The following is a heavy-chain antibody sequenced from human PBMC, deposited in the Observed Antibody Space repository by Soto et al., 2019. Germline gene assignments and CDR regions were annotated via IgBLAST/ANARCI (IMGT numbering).Heavy chain of an antibody. Sequence: QGQPVQSGAGVKKPGSSVKVSCKASGGTFSSYAISWVRQAPGQGLEWMGGIIPIFGTANYAQKFQGRVTITADESTSTAYMELSSLRSEDTAVYYCARDKVGYYDSSGYYRVSVPPDYYYGMDVWGQGTTVTVSS. CDR1: GGTFSSYA. CDR3: ARDKVGYYDSSGYYRVSVPPDYYYGMDV. CDR2: IIPIFGTA. V-gene: IGHV1-69*01. D-gene: IGHD3-22*01. J-gene: IGHJ6*02.